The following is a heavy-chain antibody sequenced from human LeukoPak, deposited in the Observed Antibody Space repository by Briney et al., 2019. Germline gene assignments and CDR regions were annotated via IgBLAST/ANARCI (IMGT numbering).Heavy chain of an antibody. CDR1: GFTFSSYW. Sequence: GGSLRLSCAASGFTFSSYWMSWVRQAPGRGLEWVANIKQDGSEKYYVDSVKGRFTISRDNAKNSLYLQMNSLRAEDTAVYYCARTGPSYWFGELGGNWFDPWGQGTLVTVSS. J-gene: IGHJ5*02. CDR2: IKQDGSEK. V-gene: IGHV3-7*01. D-gene: IGHD3-10*01. CDR3: ARTGPSYWFGELGGNWFDP.